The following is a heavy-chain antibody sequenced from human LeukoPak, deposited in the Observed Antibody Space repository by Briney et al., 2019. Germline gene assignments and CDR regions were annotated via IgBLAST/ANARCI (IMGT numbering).Heavy chain of an antibody. CDR1: GFRFRNYW. D-gene: IGHD1-20*01. J-gene: IGHJ4*02. CDR3: AKDMNRYNWNPDSFDY. V-gene: IGHV3-7*03. Sequence: GGSLRLSCAASGFRFRNYWMTWVRQTPXXGLEWVANIKEDGSTKYYVDSLRGRFTISRDNAQNSLYLQMNSLRAEDTALYYCAKDMNRYNWNPDSFDYWGQGTLVTVSS. CDR2: IKEDGSTK.